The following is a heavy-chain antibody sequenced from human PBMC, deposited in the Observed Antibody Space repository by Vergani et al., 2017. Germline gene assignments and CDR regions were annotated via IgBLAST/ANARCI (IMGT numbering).Heavy chain of an antibody. Sequence: QVQLVESGGGVVQPGRSLRLSCAASGFTFSSYGMHWVRQAPGKGLEWVAVISYDGSNKYYADSVKGRFTISRDNSKNTLYLQMNSLRAEDTAVYYCARDLISGDAFDIWGQGTMVTVSS. CDR2: ISYDGSNK. D-gene: IGHD1-26*01. J-gene: IGHJ3*02. CDR3: ARDLISGDAFDI. CDR1: GFTFSSYG. V-gene: IGHV3-30*03.